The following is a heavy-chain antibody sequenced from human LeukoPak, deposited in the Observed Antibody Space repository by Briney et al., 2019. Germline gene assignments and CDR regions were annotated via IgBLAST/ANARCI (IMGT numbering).Heavy chain of an antibody. J-gene: IGHJ3*02. D-gene: IGHD4-23*01. CDR2: ISYDGSNK. Sequence: PGGSLRLSCAASGFTFSSYAMHWVRQAPGKGLEWVAVISYDGSNKYYADSVKGRFTISRDNSKNTLYLQMNSLRAEDTAVYYCAKPPLYGGHLLGPFDIWGQGTMVTVSS. CDR3: AKPPLYGGHLLGPFDI. V-gene: IGHV3-30-3*01. CDR1: GFTFSSYA.